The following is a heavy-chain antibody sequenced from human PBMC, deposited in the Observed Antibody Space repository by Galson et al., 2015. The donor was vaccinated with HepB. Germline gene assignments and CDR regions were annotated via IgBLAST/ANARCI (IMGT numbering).Heavy chain of an antibody. CDR1: GFSFSDYW. J-gene: IGHJ4*02. Sequence: SLRLSCAASGFSFSDYWMSWIRQAPGKRPEWVANIRYDEYEYYYADFVKGRFTISRDNARNSVFLRMSSLRRDDTAVYYCVRDRTYKGGNFFDFWGQGALVTVSS. CDR3: VRDRTYKGGNFFDF. D-gene: IGHD3-10*01. V-gene: IGHV3-7*03. CDR2: IRYDEYEY.